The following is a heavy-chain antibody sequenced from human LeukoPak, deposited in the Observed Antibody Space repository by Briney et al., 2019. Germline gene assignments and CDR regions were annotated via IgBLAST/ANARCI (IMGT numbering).Heavy chain of an antibody. D-gene: IGHD3-22*01. CDR3: ARNYYYDSSGYSAHFGY. CDR1: GFTFSSYA. V-gene: IGHV3-30*04. J-gene: IGHJ4*02. CDR2: ISYDGSNK. Sequence: GRSLRLSCAASGFTFSSYAMHWVRQAPGKGLEWVAVISYDGSNKYYADSVKGRFTISRDNSKNTLYLQMNSLRAEDTAVYYCARNYYYDSSGYSAHFGYWGQGTLVTVSS.